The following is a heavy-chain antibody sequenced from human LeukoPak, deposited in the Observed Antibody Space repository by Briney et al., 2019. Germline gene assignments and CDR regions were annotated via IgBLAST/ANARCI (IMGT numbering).Heavy chain of an antibody. CDR1: GYTFTGYY. CDR3: ASGLPALVPYYFDY. CDR2: ISADNCNT. J-gene: IGHJ4*02. D-gene: IGHD5-18*01. V-gene: IGHV1-18*04. Sequence: PWASVKVSCKASGYTFTGYYMQWVRQAPGQGLEWMRRISADNCNTKYAQKLQGRVTLITNTSTSTAYMELRSLRSDDTAVYYCASGLPALVPYYFDYWGQGTLVTVSS.